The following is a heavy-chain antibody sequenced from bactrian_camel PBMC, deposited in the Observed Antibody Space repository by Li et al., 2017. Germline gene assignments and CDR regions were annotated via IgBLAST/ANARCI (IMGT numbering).Heavy chain of an antibody. Sequence: VQLVESGGALVQPGGSLRLSCATSGFTFSSYDMSWLRQAPGKGLEWVPTINRGGGSTDYTDSVKGRFTVSRDNAKNTLYLQMNSLKPEDTAMYYCAADAGVLWRTGFAVYWGQGTQVTVS. J-gene: IGHJ4*01. D-gene: IGHD5*01. CDR3: AADAGVLWRTGFAVY. V-gene: IGHV3S40*01. CDR2: INRGGGST. CDR1: GFTFSSYD.